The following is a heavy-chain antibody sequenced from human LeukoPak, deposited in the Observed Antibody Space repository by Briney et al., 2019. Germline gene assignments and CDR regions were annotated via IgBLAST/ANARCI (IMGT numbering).Heavy chain of an antibody. V-gene: IGHV3-30*03. CDR3: ATDRGHAFDI. CDR1: GFSFSSYA. J-gene: IGHJ3*02. D-gene: IGHD3-10*01. CDR2: ISNDGSNE. Sequence: GGSLRLSCAAAGFSFSSYAMHWVRQAPGTGLEWVTSISNDGSNERYADSVKGRFTISRDNAKNTLFLQMNSLTAEDTAVYYCATDRGHAFDIWGQGAMVTVS.